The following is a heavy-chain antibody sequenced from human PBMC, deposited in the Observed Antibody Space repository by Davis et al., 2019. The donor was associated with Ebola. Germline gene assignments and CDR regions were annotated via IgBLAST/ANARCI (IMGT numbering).Heavy chain of an antibody. J-gene: IGHJ6*04. Sequence: GESLKISCATSGFSLHDYGMDWVRQVPGKGLEWVALISYDKSNKEYADSVKGRFTISRDISKNTVFLQMNSLGAEDTAVYYCAKDLGSRVAFYGMDGWGKGTTVIVSS. CDR1: GFSLHDYG. V-gene: IGHV3-30*18. CDR2: ISYDKSNK. CDR3: AKDLGSRVAFYGMDG. D-gene: IGHD1-26*01.